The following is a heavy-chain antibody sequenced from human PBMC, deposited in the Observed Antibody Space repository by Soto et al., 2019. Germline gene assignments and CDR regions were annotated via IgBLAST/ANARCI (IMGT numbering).Heavy chain of an antibody. Sequence: PGGSLRLSCAASGFSFDKAWMSWVRLTPGRGLEWVGRIRNKTDGGTSDYPSSVRDRFTVSRDDSRSILYLQMSTLKTEDTAVYYCITDPYYDFWSGYHFDYWGQGALVTVSS. J-gene: IGHJ4*02. CDR2: IRNKTDGGTS. CDR3: ITDPYYDFWSGYHFDY. V-gene: IGHV3-15*01. D-gene: IGHD3-3*01. CDR1: GFSFDKAW.